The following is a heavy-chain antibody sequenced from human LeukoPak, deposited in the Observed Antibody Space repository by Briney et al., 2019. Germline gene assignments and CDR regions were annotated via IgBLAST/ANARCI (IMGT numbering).Heavy chain of an antibody. D-gene: IGHD3-10*01. CDR1: GFTFSSYG. V-gene: IGHV3-30*18. J-gene: IGHJ4*02. CDR2: IAYDGSNK. CDR3: AKDRDLFILLWFGEFDY. Sequence: GGSLRLSCAASGFTFSSYGMHWVRQAPGKGLDWVAVIAYDGSNKYYADSVKGRFTISRDNSKNTLYLQMNSLRAEDTAVYYCAKDRDLFILLWFGEFDYWGQGTLVTVSS.